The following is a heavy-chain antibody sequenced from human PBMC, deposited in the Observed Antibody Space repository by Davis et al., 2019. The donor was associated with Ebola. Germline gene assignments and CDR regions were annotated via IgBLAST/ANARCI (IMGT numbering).Heavy chain of an antibody. CDR2: ISGSGNTK. J-gene: IGHJ5*01. CDR3: ARGPPGRSWFDS. V-gene: IGHV3-48*04. CDR1: GYTFSDYS. Sequence: PGGSLRLSCAASGYTFSDYSINWVRQTPGMGLEWVSYISGSGNTKEYADSVKGRFTISRDNAKNSVYLQMDSLRVEDTAVYYCARGPPGRSWFDSWGQGTLVTVSS.